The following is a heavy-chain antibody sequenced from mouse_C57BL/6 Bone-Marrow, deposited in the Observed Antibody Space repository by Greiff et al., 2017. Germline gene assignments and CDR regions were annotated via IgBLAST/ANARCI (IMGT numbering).Heavy chain of an antibody. J-gene: IGHJ1*03. CDR2: IDPENGDT. Sequence: VQLQQSGAELVRPGASVKLSCTASGFNIKADYMHWVKQRPEQGLEWIGWIDPENGDTEYASTFQGKATITADTSSNTAHLQLSSLTSEDTAVYYGTTHYGSSLWYFDVWGTGTTVTVSA. V-gene: IGHV14-4*01. CDR1: GFNIKADY. CDR3: TTHYGSSLWYFDV. D-gene: IGHD1-1*01.